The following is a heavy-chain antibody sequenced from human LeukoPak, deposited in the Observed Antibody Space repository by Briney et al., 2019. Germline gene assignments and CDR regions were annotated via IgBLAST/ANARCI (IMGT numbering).Heavy chain of an antibody. CDR1: GFTFSSYA. CDR3: AKDSEGYYDFWSGYYTPYYFDY. Sequence: GGSLRLSCAASGFTFSSYAMHWVRQAPGKGLEWVAVISYDGSNKYYADSVKGRFTISRDNSKNTLYLQMNSLRAEDTAVYYCAKDSEGYYDFWSGYYTPYYFDYWGQGTLVTVSS. V-gene: IGHV3-30-3*01. J-gene: IGHJ4*02. CDR2: ISYDGSNK. D-gene: IGHD3-3*01.